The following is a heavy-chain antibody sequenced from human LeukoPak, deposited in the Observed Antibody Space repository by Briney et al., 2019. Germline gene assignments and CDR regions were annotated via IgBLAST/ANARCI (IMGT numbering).Heavy chain of an antibody. CDR1: GFTVSSNY. Sequence: PGGSLRLSCAASGFTVSSNYMSWVRQAPGKGLEWVSYISSSGSTIYYADSVKGRFTISRDNAKNSLYLQMNSLRAEDTTVYYCARVGYSYGYSYYYYYMDVWGKGTTVTVSS. J-gene: IGHJ6*03. V-gene: IGHV3-11*04. D-gene: IGHD5-18*01. CDR2: ISSSGSTI. CDR3: ARVGYSYGYSYYYYYMDV.